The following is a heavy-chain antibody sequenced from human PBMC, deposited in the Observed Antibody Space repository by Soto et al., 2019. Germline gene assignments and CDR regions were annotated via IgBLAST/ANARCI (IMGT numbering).Heavy chain of an antibody. CDR1: GFTFSSYW. CDR2: IKQDGSEK. CDR3: AREGHVVLGAFDI. V-gene: IGHV3-7*01. J-gene: IGHJ3*02. D-gene: IGHD2-15*01. Sequence: GGSLRLSCAASGFTFSSYWMSWVRQAPGKGLEWVANIKQDGSEKYYVDSVKGRFTISRDNAKNSLYLQMNSLRAEDTAVHYCAREGHVVLGAFDIWGQGTMVTVSS.